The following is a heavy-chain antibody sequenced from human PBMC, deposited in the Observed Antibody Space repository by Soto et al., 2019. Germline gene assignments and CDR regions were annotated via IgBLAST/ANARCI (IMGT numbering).Heavy chain of an antibody. CDR3: ARAIALIMAAPAY. J-gene: IGHJ4*02. Sequence: ASVKVSCKTSGYTLSNYAISWVRQAPGQGLEWMGGVSPYNGNANLTEKFQGRVSIPTDTSTPTADMELTSLTSDDTSIYYCARAIALIMAAPAYWGQGTLVTVSS. CDR1: GYTLSNYA. D-gene: IGHD2-21*01. CDR2: VSPYNGNA. V-gene: IGHV1-18*04.